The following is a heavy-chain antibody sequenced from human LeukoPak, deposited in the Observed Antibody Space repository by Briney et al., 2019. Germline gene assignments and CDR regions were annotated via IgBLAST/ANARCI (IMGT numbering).Heavy chain of an antibody. CDR2: ITSGSSYI. CDR1: GFTFSTYS. V-gene: IGHV3-21*01. J-gene: IGHJ4*02. Sequence: GGSLRLSCAASGFTFSTYSMNWVRQAPGKGLEWVSSITSGSSYIYYADSVKGRFTFSRDNAKNSLYLQMNSLRAEDTAVYYCARGGHAYYDSSGYRYYFDYWGQGTLVTVSS. CDR3: ARGGHAYYDSSGYRYYFDY. D-gene: IGHD3-22*01.